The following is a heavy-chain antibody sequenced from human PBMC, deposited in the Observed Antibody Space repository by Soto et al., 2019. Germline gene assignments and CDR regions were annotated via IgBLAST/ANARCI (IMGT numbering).Heavy chain of an antibody. CDR3: ARHLRTNWNRDYYFAY. V-gene: IGHV4-59*08. CDR2: IYYSGST. D-gene: IGHD1-1*01. CDR1: GGSIGSYY. Sequence: PSETLSLTCIVSGGSIGSYYWSWIRQPPGKGLEWIGYIYYSGSTNYNPTLKSRVTISVDTSKNQFSLKLSSVTAADTAVYYCARHLRTNWNRDYYFAYWGQGTLVTVSS. J-gene: IGHJ4*02.